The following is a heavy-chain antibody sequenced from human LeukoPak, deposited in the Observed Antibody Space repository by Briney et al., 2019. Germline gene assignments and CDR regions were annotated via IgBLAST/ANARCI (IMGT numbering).Heavy chain of an antibody. J-gene: IGHJ4*02. CDR2: IYYSGST. D-gene: IGHD1-7*01. CDR3: ARRVELRSYFDY. CDR1: GGSISSSCYY. V-gene: IGHV4-39*01. Sequence: SETLSLTCTVSGGSISSSCYYWGWIRQPPGKGLEWIGSIYYSGSTYYNPSLKSRVTISVDTSKNQFSLKLSSVTAADTAVYYCARRVELRSYFDYWGQGTLVTVSS.